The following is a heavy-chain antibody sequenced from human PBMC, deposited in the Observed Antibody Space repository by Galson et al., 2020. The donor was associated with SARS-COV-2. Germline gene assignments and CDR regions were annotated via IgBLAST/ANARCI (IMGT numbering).Heavy chain of an antibody. D-gene: IGHD3-10*01. Sequence: ASVKVSCKVSGYTLTELSMHWVRQAPGKGLEWMGGFDPEDGETIYAQKFQGRVTMTEDTSTDTAYMELSSLRSEDTAVYYCATVTMVRGVIILKDRSGFDYWGQGTLVTVSS. J-gene: IGHJ4*02. CDR3: ATVTMVRGVIILKDRSGFDY. CDR1: GYTLTELS. V-gene: IGHV1-24*01. CDR2: FDPEDGET.